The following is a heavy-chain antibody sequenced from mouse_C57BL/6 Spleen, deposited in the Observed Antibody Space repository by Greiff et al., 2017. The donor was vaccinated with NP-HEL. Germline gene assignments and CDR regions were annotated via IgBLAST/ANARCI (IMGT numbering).Heavy chain of an antibody. V-gene: IGHV2-5*01. CDR2: IWRGGST. CDR3: AKTGTTVRGAMDY. J-gene: IGHJ4*01. Sequence: QVQLKESGPGLVQPSQSLSITCTVSGFSLTSYGVHWVRQSPGKGLEWLGVIWRGGSTDYNAAFMSRLSITKDNSKSQVFFKMNSLQADDTAIYYCAKTGTTVRGAMDYWGQGTSVTVSS. CDR1: GFSLTSYG. D-gene: IGHD1-1*01.